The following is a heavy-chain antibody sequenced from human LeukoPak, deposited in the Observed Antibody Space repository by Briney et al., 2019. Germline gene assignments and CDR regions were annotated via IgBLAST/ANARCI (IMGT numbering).Heavy chain of an antibody. J-gene: IGHJ6*02. D-gene: IGHD3-3*01. V-gene: IGHV4-59*06. CDR1: GGSISSYY. CDR2: IYYSGST. Sequence: SETLSLTCTVSGGSISSYYWSWIRQPPGKGLEWIGFIYYSGSTYYNPSLKSRVTISVDTSKNQFSLKLSSVTAADTAVYYCARFYGDFYYGMDVWGQGTTVTVSS. CDR3: ARFYGDFYYGMDV.